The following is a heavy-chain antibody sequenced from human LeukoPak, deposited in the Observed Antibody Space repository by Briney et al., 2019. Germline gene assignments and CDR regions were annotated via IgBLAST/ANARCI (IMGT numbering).Heavy chain of an antibody. V-gene: IGHV3-7*01. D-gene: IGHD3-3*01. Sequence: TGGSLRLSCAASGFTFSSYAVSWVRQAPGKGLEWVANIKQDGSEKYYVDSVKGRFTISRDNAKNSLYLQMNSLRAEDTAVYYCARDTYYDFWSGLSNYYFDYWGQGTLVTVSS. CDR2: IKQDGSEK. J-gene: IGHJ4*02. CDR1: GFTFSSYA. CDR3: ARDTYYDFWSGLSNYYFDY.